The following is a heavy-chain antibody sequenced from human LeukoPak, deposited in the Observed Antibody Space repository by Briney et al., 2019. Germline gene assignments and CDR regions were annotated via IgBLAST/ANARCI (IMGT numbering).Heavy chain of an antibody. J-gene: IGHJ4*02. Sequence: GGSLRLSCAASGFTFSSHAMSWVRQAPGKGLEWVSSISISGGSTNYADSVKGRFTISRDNSKNTLYLQMTSLRPEDTGVYYCATEIRPNDYWGQGTLVTVSS. CDR2: ISISGGST. V-gene: IGHV3-23*01. CDR3: ATEIRPNDY. D-gene: IGHD4-17*01. CDR1: GFTFSSHA.